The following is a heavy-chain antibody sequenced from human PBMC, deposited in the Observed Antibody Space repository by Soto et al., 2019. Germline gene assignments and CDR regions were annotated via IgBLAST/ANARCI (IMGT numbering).Heavy chain of an antibody. CDR3: ARDLWGYCGTDCYPLDV. Sequence: SETLSLTCTVSGGSISGFYWSWIRQPPGKGLEWIGYMYNTGSTVYNPSFKSRVTISVDTSKNQFSLKLNSVTAADTAVYYCARDLWGYCGTDCYPLDVRGQGTTVTVSS. V-gene: IGHV4-59*01. CDR1: GGSISGFY. CDR2: MYNTGST. J-gene: IGHJ6*02. D-gene: IGHD2-21*02.